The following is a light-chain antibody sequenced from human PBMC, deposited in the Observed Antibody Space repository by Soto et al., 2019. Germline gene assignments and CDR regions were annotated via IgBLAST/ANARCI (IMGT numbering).Light chain of an antibody. V-gene: IGLV1-44*01. CDR2: SDY. Sequence: QSVLTQPPSASGTPGQRVTISCSGSTSNIGSRTVNWYQQLPGTAPKLLISSDYQRPSGVPDRFSASKSGTSASLAISGLQAEDEADYYCTSHAGNYNFPYVFGTGTKLTVL. CDR1: TSNIGSRT. J-gene: IGLJ1*01. CDR3: TSHAGNYNFPYV.